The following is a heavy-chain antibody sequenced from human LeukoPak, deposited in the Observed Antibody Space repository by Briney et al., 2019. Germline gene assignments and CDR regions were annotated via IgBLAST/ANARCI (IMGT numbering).Heavy chain of an antibody. Sequence: PSETLSLTCAVSGGSIRNSSFYWGWIRQPPGKGLEWIANSYNSGTTYYNPSLKSRITIFVDTSKNRVSLKLRSVTAADTAVYYCASHALVTSISTYNWIAPWGQGTLVTVSS. V-gene: IGHV4-39*01. CDR3: ASHALVTSISTYNWIAP. J-gene: IGHJ5*02. CDR2: SYNSGTT. D-gene: IGHD2-21*02. CDR1: GGSIRNSSFY.